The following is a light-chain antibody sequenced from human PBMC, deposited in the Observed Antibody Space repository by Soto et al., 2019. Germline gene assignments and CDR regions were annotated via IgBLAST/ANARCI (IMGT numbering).Light chain of an antibody. Sequence: QSVLTHPASASASPGQSITISCTGTSGDIGGYNCPSWYQQHPGRAPKLIISEVTNRPSGVSDRFSGSRSGNTDCLTISGLQVGGEADYYCSSYSNTGTPCVFGSGTKVTVL. CDR3: SSYSNTGTPCV. V-gene: IGLV2-14*01. CDR2: EVT. CDR1: SGDIGGYNC. J-gene: IGLJ1*01.